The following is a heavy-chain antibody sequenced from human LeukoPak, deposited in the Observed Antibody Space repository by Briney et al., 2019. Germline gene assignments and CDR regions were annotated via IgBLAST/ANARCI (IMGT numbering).Heavy chain of an antibody. CDR3: AKGDYDSSGYYFDY. V-gene: IGHV3-9*01. D-gene: IGHD3-22*01. CDR2: ISWNSGSI. Sequence: PGGSLRLSCAASGFTFDDYAMHWVRHAPGKGLEWVSGISWNSGSIGYADSVKGRFTISRDNAKNSLYLQMNSLRAEDTALYYCAKGDYDSSGYYFDYWGQGTLVTVSS. J-gene: IGHJ4*02. CDR1: GFTFDDYA.